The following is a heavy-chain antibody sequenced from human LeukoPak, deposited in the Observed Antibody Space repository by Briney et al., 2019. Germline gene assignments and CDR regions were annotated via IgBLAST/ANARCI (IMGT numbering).Heavy chain of an antibody. CDR3: SRGTIFGVLIH. Sequence: GGSLRLSCAASGFTFISYSMNWVRQVPGKGLEWISYISGTGTAILYADSVKGRFTISRDNAKNLLFLQVNSLRAEDTAVYYCSRGTIFGVLIHSGQGTLVTVSS. D-gene: IGHD3-3*01. V-gene: IGHV3-48*01. J-gene: IGHJ4*02. CDR2: ISGTGTAI. CDR1: GFTFISYS.